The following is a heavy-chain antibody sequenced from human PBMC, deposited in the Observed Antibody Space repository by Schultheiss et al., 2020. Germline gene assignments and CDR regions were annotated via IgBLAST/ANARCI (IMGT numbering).Heavy chain of an antibody. CDR1: GFTFSSYA. V-gene: IGHV3-23*01. J-gene: IGHJ5*02. CDR2: ISGSGGST. CDR3: ARGVLRGSYHAP. Sequence: GGSLRLSCAASGFTFSSYAMSWVRQAPGKGLEWVSAISGSGGSTYYADSVKGRFTISRDNSKNTLSLQMNSLRAEDTAVYYCARGVLRGSYHAPWGQGTLVTVSS. D-gene: IGHD1-26*01.